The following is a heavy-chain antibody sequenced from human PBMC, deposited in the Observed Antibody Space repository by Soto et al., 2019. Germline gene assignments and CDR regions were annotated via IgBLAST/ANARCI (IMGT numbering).Heavy chain of an antibody. Sequence: QVQLVQSGAEVKKPGASVKVSCKASGYTFTSYDINWVRQATGQGLEWMGWMNPNSGNTGYAQKFQGRVTMTRNTSISTAYMDLSSLRSEDTAVYYCARYGSGSDYIPREGMDVWGQGTTVTVSS. V-gene: IGHV1-8*01. CDR2: MNPNSGNT. CDR1: GYTFTSYD. CDR3: ARYGSGSDYIPREGMDV. J-gene: IGHJ6*02. D-gene: IGHD3-10*01.